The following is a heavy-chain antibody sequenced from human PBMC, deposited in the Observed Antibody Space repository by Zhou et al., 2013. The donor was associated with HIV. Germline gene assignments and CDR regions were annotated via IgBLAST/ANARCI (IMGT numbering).Heavy chain of an antibody. CDR2: INPNSGGT. J-gene: IGHJ3*02. Sequence: QVQLVQSGAEVKMPGSSVKVSCKASGYTFTGYYMHWVRQAPGQGLEWMGWINPNSGGTNYAQKFQGRVTMTRDTSISTAYMELSRLRSDDTAVYYCARRDGSYYHDAFDIWGQGTMVTVSS. CDR3: ARRDGSYYHDAFDI. CDR1: GYTFTGYY. V-gene: IGHV1-2*02. D-gene: IGHD1-26*01.